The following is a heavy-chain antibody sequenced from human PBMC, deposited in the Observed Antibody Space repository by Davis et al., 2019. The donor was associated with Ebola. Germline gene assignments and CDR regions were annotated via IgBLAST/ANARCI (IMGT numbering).Heavy chain of an antibody. V-gene: IGHV3-30*03. CDR2: ISYDGSNK. CDR1: GFTFSSYG. J-gene: IGHJ6*02. CDR3: ARVLRDGDYLYYYYYYGMDV. Sequence: GESLKISCAASGFTFSSYGMHWVRQAPGKGLEWVAVISYDGSNKYYADSVKGRFTISRDNSKNTLYLQMNSLRAEDTAVYYCARVLRDGDYLYYYYYYGMDVWGQGTTVTVSS. D-gene: IGHD4-17*01.